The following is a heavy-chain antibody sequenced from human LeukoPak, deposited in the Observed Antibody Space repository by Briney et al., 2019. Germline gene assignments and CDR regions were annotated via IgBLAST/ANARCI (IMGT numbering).Heavy chain of an antibody. CDR1: GGSITQTNY. J-gene: IGHJ4*02. V-gene: IGHV4-4*02. CDR2: VNLQGGT. Sequence: PSETLSLTCDVSGGSITQTNYWTWVRQPPGKGLEWIGEVNLQGGTNYNPSLLRRVAISVDTSANHVSLQMTSVTAADTAVYYCARHGTISSESYFDYWGQGALVTISS. D-gene: IGHD1-14*01. CDR3: ARHGTISSESYFDY.